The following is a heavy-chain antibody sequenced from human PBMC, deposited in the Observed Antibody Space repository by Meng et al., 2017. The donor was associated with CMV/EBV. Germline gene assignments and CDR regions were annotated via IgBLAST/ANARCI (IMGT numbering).Heavy chain of an antibody. CDR2: IYYSGST. CDR3: ARGARYCSGGSCSSWFDP. Sequence: ISSGGYYWSWIRQHPGKGLKWIGYIYYSGSTYYNPSLKSRVTISVDTSKTQFSLKLSSVTAADTAMYYCARGARYCSGGSCSSWFDPWGQGTLVTVSS. J-gene: IGHJ5*02. V-gene: IGHV4-31*02. CDR1: ISSGGYY. D-gene: IGHD2-15*01.